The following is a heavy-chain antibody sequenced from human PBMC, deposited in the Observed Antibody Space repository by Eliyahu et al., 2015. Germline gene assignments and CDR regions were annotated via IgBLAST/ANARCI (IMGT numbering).Heavy chain of an antibody. D-gene: IGHD1-26*01. V-gene: IGHV4-34*01. Sequence: QVQLQQWGAGLLKPSETLXLTCAVXGGSXSGXYWSWIRQPPGKGLEWIGEINHSGSTNYNPSLKXRVTISVDTSKNQFSLKLSSVTAADTAVYYCARGTVGGAAFDYWGQGTLVTVSS. J-gene: IGHJ4*02. CDR2: INHSGST. CDR3: ARGTVGGAAFDY. CDR1: GGSXSGXY.